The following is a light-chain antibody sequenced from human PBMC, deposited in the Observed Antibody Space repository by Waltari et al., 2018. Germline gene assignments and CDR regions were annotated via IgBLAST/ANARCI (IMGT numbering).Light chain of an antibody. CDR1: NIESES. CDR2: DDS. V-gene: IGLV3-21*02. Sequence: SIMLSQPPSMSVAPGQTARITCGGNNIESESVHWSQQKPGQAPLVALYDDSARPSGIPRRFAGSNSGNKATLTISRVEAGDEADYYCQLWDTSNDRVVFGGGT. CDR3: QLWDTSNDRVV. J-gene: IGLJ3*02.